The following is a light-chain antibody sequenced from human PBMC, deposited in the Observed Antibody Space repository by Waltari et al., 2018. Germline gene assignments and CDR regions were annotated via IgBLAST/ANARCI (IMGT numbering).Light chain of an antibody. CDR3: IQGTHLPLT. Sequence: DVVMTQSPLSLPLTPGQPASISCRSSQSLVHSDGKTYLSWYQQKPGQPPRRLIYQVSNRDDGVPDRFSGSGAGTDFTRKISRVEAEDVGVYYCIQGTHLPLTFGGGTKVEIK. CDR2: QVS. V-gene: IGKV2-30*02. J-gene: IGKJ4*01. CDR1: QSLVHSDGKTY.